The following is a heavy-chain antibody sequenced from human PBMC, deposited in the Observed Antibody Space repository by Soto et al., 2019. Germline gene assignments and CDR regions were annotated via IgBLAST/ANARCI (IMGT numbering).Heavy chain of an antibody. V-gene: IGHV4-31*03. CDR3: ARDPGIAAAGTYYYYGMDV. CDR1: GGSISSGGYY. Sequence: TLSLTCTVSGGSISSGGYYWSWIRQHPGKGLEWIGYIYYSGSTYYNPSLKSRVTISVDTSKNQFSLKLSSVTAADTAVYYCARDPGIAAAGTYYYYGMDVWGQGTTVTVSS. J-gene: IGHJ6*02. D-gene: IGHD6-13*01. CDR2: IYYSGST.